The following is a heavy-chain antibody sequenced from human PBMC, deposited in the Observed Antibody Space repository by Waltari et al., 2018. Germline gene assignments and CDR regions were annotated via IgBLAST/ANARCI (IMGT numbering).Heavy chain of an antibody. Sequence: QVQLQESGPGLGKPSETLSLTCAVSGYPISSGYYWGWIRQPPGKGLEWIGSIYHSGTTYYSPSLKSRVTISVDTSISTAYMELSRLRSDDTAVYYCARDLRSSGYYYDTAQWGQGTLVTVSS. CDR1: GYPISSGYY. D-gene: IGHD3-22*01. J-gene: IGHJ4*02. CDR2: IYHSGTT. CDR3: ARDLRSSGYYYDTAQ. V-gene: IGHV4-38-2*02.